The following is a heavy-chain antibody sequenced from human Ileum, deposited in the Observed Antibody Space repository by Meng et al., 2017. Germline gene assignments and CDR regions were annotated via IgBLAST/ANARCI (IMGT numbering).Heavy chain of an antibody. J-gene: IGHJ1*01. D-gene: IGHD3-10*01. V-gene: IGHV1-18*01. CDR1: GYILGDDG. CDR2: FSGYDGKT. Sequence: SVKVSCKASGYILGDDGFTWIRQAPGQGLEWMGWFSGYDGKTNYAQKFQGRLTMTRDTSTNTAYMELQSLTSDDTAIYYCARGDSGTYDLWGQGTLVTVSS. CDR3: ARGDSGTYDL.